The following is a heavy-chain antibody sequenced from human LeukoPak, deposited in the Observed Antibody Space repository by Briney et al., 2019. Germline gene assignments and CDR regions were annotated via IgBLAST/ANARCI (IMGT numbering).Heavy chain of an antibody. CDR1: GFTFDDYA. Sequence: GRSLRLSCAASGFTFDDYAMHWVRQAPGKGLEWVSGISWNSGSIGCADSVKGRFTISRDNAKNSLYLQMNSLKPEDTALCYCAKDRGAGSGFFDYWGQGALVTVSS. V-gene: IGHV3-9*01. CDR2: ISWNSGSI. D-gene: IGHD1-26*01. J-gene: IGHJ4*02. CDR3: AKDRGAGSGFFDY.